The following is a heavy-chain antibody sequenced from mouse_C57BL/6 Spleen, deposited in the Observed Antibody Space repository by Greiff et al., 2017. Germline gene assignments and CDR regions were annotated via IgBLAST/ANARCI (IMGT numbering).Heavy chain of an antibody. V-gene: IGHV1-82*01. D-gene: IGHD1-1*01. J-gene: IGHJ3*01. Sequence: VQLQQSGPELVKPGASVKISCKASGYAFSSSWMNWVKQRPGKGLEWIGRIYPGDGNTNYNGKFKGKATLTADKSSSTAYMQLSSLTSEDSAVYFCARGITTVVAPAYWGQGTLVTVSA. CDR1: GYAFSSSW. CDR2: IYPGDGNT. CDR3: ARGITTVVAPAY.